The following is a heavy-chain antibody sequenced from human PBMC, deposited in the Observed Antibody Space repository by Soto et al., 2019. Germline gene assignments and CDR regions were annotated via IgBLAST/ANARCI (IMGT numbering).Heavy chain of an antibody. V-gene: IGHV3-23*01. D-gene: IGHD1-26*01. J-gene: IGHJ4*02. CDR3: AKDWQMGS. Sequence: GGSLRLSCAASGFTFSSANMNWVRQAPGKGLEWVSYIGAGNGGTYYADSVKGRFTISRDNSKNTAHLQMNSLRAEDTAVYYCAKDWQMGSWGQGTLVTVSS. CDR2: IGAGNGGT. CDR1: GFTFSSAN.